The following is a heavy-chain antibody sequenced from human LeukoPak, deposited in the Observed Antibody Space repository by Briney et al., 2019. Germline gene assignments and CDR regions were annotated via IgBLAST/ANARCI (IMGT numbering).Heavy chain of an antibody. D-gene: IGHD3-10*01. J-gene: IGHJ5*02. Sequence: SETLSLTCPVPGGSINNNDYYWGWIRQPPGKGLEWIGSTYLGGSTYYNPSLKSRATISMDTSKNQISLKLSSVTAADSAVYYCARGGRITLVRGVLNWFDPWGQGTQVTVSS. CDR3: ARGGRITLVRGVLNWFDP. CDR2: TYLGGST. CDR1: GGSINNNDYY. V-gene: IGHV4-39*07.